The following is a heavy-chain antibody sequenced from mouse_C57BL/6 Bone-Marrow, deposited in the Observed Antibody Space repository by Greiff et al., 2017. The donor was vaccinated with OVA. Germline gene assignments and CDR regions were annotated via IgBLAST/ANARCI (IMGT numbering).Heavy chain of an antibody. CDR2: IDPENGDT. Sequence: VQLQQPGAELVRPGASVKLSCTASGFNIKDDYMHWVKQRPEQGLEWIGWIDPENGDTEYASKFQGKATITADTSSNTAYLQLSSLTSEDTAVYYCTTRLLRYWGQGTLVTVSA. D-gene: IGHD1-1*01. J-gene: IGHJ3*01. V-gene: IGHV14-4*01. CDR1: GFNIKDDY. CDR3: TTRLLRY.